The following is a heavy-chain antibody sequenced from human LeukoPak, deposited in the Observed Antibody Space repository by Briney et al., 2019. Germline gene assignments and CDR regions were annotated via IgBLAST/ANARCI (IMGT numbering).Heavy chain of an antibody. Sequence: PSETLSLTRTVSGGSISIYYWSWIRQPARKGLEWIGRIYTSGSTNYNPSLKSRVTMSVDTSKNQFSLKLSSVTAADTAVYYCASSSSSWFSTRYYYGMDVWGQGTTVTVSS. J-gene: IGHJ6*02. CDR3: ASSSSSWFSTRYYYGMDV. CDR1: GGSISIYY. D-gene: IGHD6-13*01. V-gene: IGHV4-4*07. CDR2: IYTSGST.